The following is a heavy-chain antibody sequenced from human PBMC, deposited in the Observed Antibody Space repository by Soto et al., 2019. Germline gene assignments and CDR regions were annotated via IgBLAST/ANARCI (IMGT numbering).Heavy chain of an antibody. J-gene: IGHJ3*02. Sequence: GASVKVSCKASGYTFTSYGISWVRQAPGQGLEWMGWISAYNGNTNYAQKLQGRVTMTTDTSTSTAYMELRSLRSDDTAVYYCARDSRVVPAATDAFDIWGQGTMVTVSS. CDR3: ARDSRVVPAATDAFDI. D-gene: IGHD2-2*01. CDR2: ISAYNGNT. CDR1: GYTFTSYG. V-gene: IGHV1-18*01.